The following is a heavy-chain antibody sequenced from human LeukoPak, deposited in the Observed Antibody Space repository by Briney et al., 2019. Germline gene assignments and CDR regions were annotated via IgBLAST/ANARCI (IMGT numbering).Heavy chain of an antibody. CDR3: AREADYSSGYYDAFDV. CDR2: ISGSGGST. V-gene: IGHV3-23*01. J-gene: IGHJ3*01. Sequence: GGSLRLSCAASGFTFSSYGMSWVRQAPGKGLEWVSAISGSGGSTYYADSVKGRFTISRDNSKNTLYLQMNSLRAEDTAVYYCAREADYSSGYYDAFDVWGQGTLVTVSS. D-gene: IGHD6-19*01. CDR1: GFTFSSYG.